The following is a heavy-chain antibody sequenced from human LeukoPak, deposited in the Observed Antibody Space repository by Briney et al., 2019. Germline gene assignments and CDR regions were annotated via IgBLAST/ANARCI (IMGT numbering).Heavy chain of an antibody. CDR2: IASDGSST. Sequence: PGGSLRLSCAASGFTFSSYWMNWVRQAPGKGLVWVSRIASDGSSTTYADSVKGRFSISRDNAKNTLYLQMNRLRVEDTAVYYCARGGRLGVAISLGGQGTLVTVSS. D-gene: IGHD3-3*01. CDR3: ARGGRLGVAISL. J-gene: IGHJ4*02. CDR1: GFTFSSYW. V-gene: IGHV3-74*01.